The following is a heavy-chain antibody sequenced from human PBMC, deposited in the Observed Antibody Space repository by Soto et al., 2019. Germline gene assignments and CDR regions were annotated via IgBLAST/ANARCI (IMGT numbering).Heavy chain of an antibody. CDR2: INADSGDT. CDR1: EHTSTIYY. D-gene: IGHD3-9*01. V-gene: IGHV1-2*02. Sequence: QAQLVQSGAEVRKPGASVKVSCQALEHTSTIYYIHWVRQARGQGLEWMGWINADSGDTTYAEDFRGRVTFTRDTSTSTFHMELSRLRLDDTAMYFCATRDYDILTGYLHIWGQGTLITVSS. CDR3: ATRDYDILTGYLHI. J-gene: IGHJ1*01.